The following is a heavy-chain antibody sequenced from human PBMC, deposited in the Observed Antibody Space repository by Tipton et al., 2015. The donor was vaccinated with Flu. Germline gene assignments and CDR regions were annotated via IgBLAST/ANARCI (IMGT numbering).Heavy chain of an antibody. CDR1: GGSIRSYY. CDR3: ARDGYYYDSSGLDY. J-gene: IGHJ4*02. CDR2: IYTRGST. V-gene: IGHV4-4*07. Sequence: TLSLTCTVSGGSIRSYYWSWIRQPSGTGLEWIGRIYTRGSTNYSPSLKSRVTMSVDTSKNQFSLKLSSVTAADTDVYYCARDGYYYDSSGLDYWGQGTLVTVAA. D-gene: IGHD3-22*01.